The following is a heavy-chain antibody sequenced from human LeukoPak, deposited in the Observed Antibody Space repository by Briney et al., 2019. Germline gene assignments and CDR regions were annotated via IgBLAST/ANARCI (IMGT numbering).Heavy chain of an antibody. D-gene: IGHD3-22*01. CDR1: GGSISSYY. J-gene: IGHJ3*02. V-gene: IGHV4-59*01. CDR2: IYYSGST. CDR3: ARSAGRYYYDLPDI. Sequence: SETLSLTCTVSGGSISSYYWSWIRQPPGKGLEWIGYIYYSGSTNYNPSLKSRVTISVDTSKNQFSLSLSSVTAADTAVYYCARSAGRYYYDLPDIWGEGTMVAVSS.